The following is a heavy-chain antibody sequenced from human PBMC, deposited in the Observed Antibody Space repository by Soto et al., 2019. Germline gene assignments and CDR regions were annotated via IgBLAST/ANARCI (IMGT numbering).Heavy chain of an antibody. Sequence: GGSLRLSCAASGFTFSNYWMSWVRQAPGKGLEWVANIRQDGNENYYVDSVKGRFTTSRDNTKNSFYLQMNSLRAEDTAVYYCARMEIVAAAGFDYWGQGTLVTVSS. CDR3: ARMEIVAAAGFDY. D-gene: IGHD6-13*01. CDR1: GFTFSNYW. J-gene: IGHJ4*02. CDR2: IRQDGNEN. V-gene: IGHV3-7*03.